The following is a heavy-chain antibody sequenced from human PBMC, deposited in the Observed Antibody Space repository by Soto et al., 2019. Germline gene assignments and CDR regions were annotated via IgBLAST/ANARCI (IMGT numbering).Heavy chain of an antibody. CDR1: GYTFTGYY. CDR3: ARGRHVEWLTKPLYYYYYGMDV. Sequence: EASVKVSCKASGYTFTGYYMHWVRQAPGQGLEWMGWINPNSGGTNYAQKFQGWVTMTRDTSISTAYMELSRLRSDDTAVYYCARGRHVEWLTKPLYYYYYGMDVWGQGTTVTVSS. CDR2: INPNSGGT. J-gene: IGHJ6*02. V-gene: IGHV1-2*04. D-gene: IGHD3-3*01.